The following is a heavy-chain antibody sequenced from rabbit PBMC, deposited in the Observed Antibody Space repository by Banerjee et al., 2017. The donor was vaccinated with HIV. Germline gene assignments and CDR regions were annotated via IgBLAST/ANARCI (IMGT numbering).Heavy chain of an antibody. CDR1: GFSFSSSYW. J-gene: IGHJ6*01. V-gene: IGHV1S40*01. CDR3: ARDMGYTEDYGAYGYPN. CDR2: IYAGSSGST. D-gene: IGHD6-1*01. Sequence: QSLEESGGDLVKPGASLTLTCTASGFSFSSSYWRGWVRQAPGKGLEWIACIYAGSSGSTYYSSWAKGRFTISKTSSTTVTLQMTSLTVADTATYFCARDMGYTEDYGAYGYPNWGPGTLVTVS.